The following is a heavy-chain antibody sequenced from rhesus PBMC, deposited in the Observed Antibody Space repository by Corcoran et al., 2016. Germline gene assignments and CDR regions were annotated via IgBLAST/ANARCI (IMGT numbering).Heavy chain of an antibody. V-gene: IGHV5-20*02. CDR2: IDPIDSAT. J-gene: IGHJ5-1*01. CDR1: GYSVTSYW. D-gene: IGHD3-16*01. Sequence: EVQLVQSGAEVKRPGEALKISCKTSGYSVTSYWIRWLRQMPGKGLEWMGAIDPIDSATRYSPSFPGQVTISAYNSISTAYLQWSSLKASDTATYYCASLTTNGDTRFDVWGPGVLVTVSS. CDR3: ASLTTNGDTRFDV.